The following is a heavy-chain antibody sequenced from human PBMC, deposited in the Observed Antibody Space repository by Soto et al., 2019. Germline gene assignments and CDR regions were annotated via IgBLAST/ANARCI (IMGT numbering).Heavy chain of an antibody. D-gene: IGHD3-22*01. Sequence: SVKGSCKASGFTFTGAAVEWVRQARGQRLEWIGWIVVGSGNTNYAQKFQERVTITRDMSTSTAYMELSSLRSEDTAVYYCVALHLYYYDSSGTFDYWGQGTLVTVSS. CDR2: IVVGSGNT. V-gene: IGHV1-58*01. CDR1: GFTFTGAA. CDR3: VALHLYYYDSSGTFDY. J-gene: IGHJ4*02.